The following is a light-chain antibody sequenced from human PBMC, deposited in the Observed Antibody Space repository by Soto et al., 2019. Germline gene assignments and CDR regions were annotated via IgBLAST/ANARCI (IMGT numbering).Light chain of an antibody. J-gene: IGLJ1*01. CDR3: AAWDDSLSGYYV. Sequence: QSVLTQPLSASGTPGQRVTISCSGSSSNIGSNYVYWYQQLPGTAPKLLIYRNNQRPSGVPDRFSGSKSGTSASLAISGLRSEDEADYYCAAWDDSLSGYYVFGTGTKVTVL. CDR2: RNN. V-gene: IGLV1-47*01. CDR1: SSNIGSNY.